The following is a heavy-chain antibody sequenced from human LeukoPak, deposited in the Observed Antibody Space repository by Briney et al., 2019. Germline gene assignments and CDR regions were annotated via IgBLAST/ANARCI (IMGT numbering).Heavy chain of an antibody. V-gene: IGHV3-48*01. Sequence: QPGGSLRLSCAASGFTFNTYGMKWVRQSPGKGLEWVSYISSSSSTIYYADSVKGRFTISRDNAKNSLYLQMSSLRAEDTAVYYCSREGYSSSDDYWGQGTLVTVSS. CDR2: ISSSSSTI. J-gene: IGHJ4*02. CDR1: GFTFNTYG. D-gene: IGHD6-6*01. CDR3: SREGYSSSDDY.